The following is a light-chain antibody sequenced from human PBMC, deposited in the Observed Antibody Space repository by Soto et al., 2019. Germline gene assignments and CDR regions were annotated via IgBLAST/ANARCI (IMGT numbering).Light chain of an antibody. J-gene: IGKJ1*01. CDR3: MQALQTPPWT. CDR1: QSLLHSNGYNY. CDR2: LGS. Sequence: DLVMTQSPLSLPVTPGEPASISCRSSQSLLHSNGYNYLDWYLQKPGQSPQLLIYLGSNRASGVPDRFSGSGSGTDFTLKISRVEAEDVGVYYCMQALQTPPWTFGQGTKVEIK. V-gene: IGKV2-28*01.